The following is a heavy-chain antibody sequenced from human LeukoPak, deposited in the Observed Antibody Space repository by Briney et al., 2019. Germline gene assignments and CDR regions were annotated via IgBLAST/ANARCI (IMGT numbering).Heavy chain of an antibody. Sequence: SETLSLTCSVSGDSITGYYWGWIRQPPGKGLEWIGNIYYSGSTYYNPSLKSRVTISVDTSNNQFSLKLSAVTAADTAVYYCASVRRGFGESSKYYSYYYMHVWGNGTTVTIAS. CDR3: ASVRRGFGESSKYYSYYYMHV. CDR2: IYYSGST. CDR1: GDSITGYY. D-gene: IGHD3-10*01. J-gene: IGHJ6*03. V-gene: IGHV4-39*01.